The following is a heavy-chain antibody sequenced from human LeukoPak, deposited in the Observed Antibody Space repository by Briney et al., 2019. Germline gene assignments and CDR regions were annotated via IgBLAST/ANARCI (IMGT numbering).Heavy chain of an antibody. J-gene: IGHJ4*02. D-gene: IGHD5-18*01. V-gene: IGHV4-39*01. CDR3: ARLTSGYNYPDYFDY. CDR1: GGSISSSNYY. Sequence: PSETLSLTCTVSGGSISSSNYYWGWIRQPPGKGLEWIGCIYYSGSTYYNPSLYSRVTISVDMSKNQFSLKLSSVTAADTAVYYCARLTSGYNYPDYFDYWGQGTLVTVSS. CDR2: IYYSGST.